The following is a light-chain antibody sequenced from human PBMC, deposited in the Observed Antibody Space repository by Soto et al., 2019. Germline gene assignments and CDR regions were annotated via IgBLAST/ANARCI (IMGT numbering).Light chain of an antibody. CDR2: AAS. CDR1: QSISSY. J-gene: IGKJ1*01. CDR3: QQSYSTPWT. V-gene: IGKV1-39*01. Sequence: DIQMTQSPSSLSGSVGDRVTITCRASQSISSYLNLYQQKPGKAPKLLIYAASSLQSGVPSRFSGSGSGTDFTLTISSLQPEDFATYYCQQSYSTPWTFGQGTKVEIK.